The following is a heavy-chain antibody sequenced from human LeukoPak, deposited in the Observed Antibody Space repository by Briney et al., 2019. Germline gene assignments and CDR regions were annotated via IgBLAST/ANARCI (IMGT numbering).Heavy chain of an antibody. Sequence: SETLSLTCTVSGGSISSYYWSWIRQPPGKGLEWIGYIYYSGSTNYNPSLKSRVTISVDTSKNQFSLKLSSVTAADTAVYYCARAVDNYGGFDYWGQGTLVTVSS. V-gene: IGHV4-59*01. CDR3: ARAVDNYGGFDY. J-gene: IGHJ4*02. D-gene: IGHD4-11*01. CDR2: IYYSGST. CDR1: GGSISSYY.